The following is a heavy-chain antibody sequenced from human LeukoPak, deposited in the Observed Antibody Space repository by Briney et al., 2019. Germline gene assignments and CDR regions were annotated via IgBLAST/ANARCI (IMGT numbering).Heavy chain of an antibody. Sequence: SETLSLTCAVYGGSFSGYYWSWIRQPPGKGLEWIGEINHSGSTNYNPSLKSRVTISVDTSKNQFSLKLSSVTAADTAVYYCARGAAARRPYYFDYWGQGTLVTVSS. CDR2: INHSGST. J-gene: IGHJ4*02. V-gene: IGHV4-34*01. D-gene: IGHD6-6*01. CDR3: ARGAAARRPYYFDY. CDR1: GGSFSGYY.